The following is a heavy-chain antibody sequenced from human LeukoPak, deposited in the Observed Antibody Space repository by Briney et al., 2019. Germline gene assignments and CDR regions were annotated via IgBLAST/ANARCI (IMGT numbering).Heavy chain of an antibody. V-gene: IGHV3-7*01. CDR1: GFTFRSYW. D-gene: IGHD5-12*01. Sequence: PGGSLRLSCAASGFTFRSYWMSWVRQAPGKGLEWVANINQDGSVKYYVDSVKGRFTISRDNAKNSLYVQMNSLRDEDTAVYYCARVGYSGWNLEYWGQGTLVTVPS. CDR3: ARVGYSGWNLEY. CDR2: INQDGSVK. J-gene: IGHJ4*02.